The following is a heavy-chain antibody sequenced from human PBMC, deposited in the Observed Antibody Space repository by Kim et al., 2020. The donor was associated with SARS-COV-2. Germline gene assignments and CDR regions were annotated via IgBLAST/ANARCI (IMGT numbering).Heavy chain of an antibody. CDR1: GFTFSSYA. CDR3: ATKRGYDFWSDDYYYGMDV. J-gene: IGHJ6*02. CDR2: ISGSGGST. V-gene: IGHV3-23*01. Sequence: GGSLRLSCAASGFTFSSYAMSWVRQAPGKGLEWDSAISGSGGSTYYADSVKGRFTISRDNSKNTLYLQMNSLRAEDTAVYYCATKRGYDFWSDDYYYGMDVWGQGTTVTVSS. D-gene: IGHD3-3*01.